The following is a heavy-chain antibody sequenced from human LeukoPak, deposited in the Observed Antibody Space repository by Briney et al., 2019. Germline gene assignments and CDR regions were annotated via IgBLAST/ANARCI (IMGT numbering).Heavy chain of an antibody. V-gene: IGHV1-2*02. CDR3: ARSRGRSSSWYRYNWFDP. CDR2: INPNSGGT. CDR1: GYTFTCYY. Sequence: ASVKVSCKASGYTFTCYYMHWVRQAPGQGLEWMGWINPNSGGTNYAQKFQGRVTMTRDTSISTAYMELSRLRSDDTAVYYCARSRGRSSSWYRYNWFDPWGQGTLVTVSS. D-gene: IGHD6-13*01. J-gene: IGHJ5*02.